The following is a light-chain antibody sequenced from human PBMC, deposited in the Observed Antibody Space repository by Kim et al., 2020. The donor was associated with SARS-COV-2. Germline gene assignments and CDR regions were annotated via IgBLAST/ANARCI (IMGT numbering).Light chain of an antibody. Sequence: QSVLTQPPSVSAAPGQKVTISCSGSSSNIGNNYVSWYQQLPGTAPKLLIYDNNKRPSGIPDRFSGSKSGTSATLGITGLQTGDEANYYCGTWDGSLNTGVFGGGTQLTVL. J-gene: IGLJ2*01. CDR1: SSNIGNNY. V-gene: IGLV1-51*01. CDR2: DNN. CDR3: GTWDGSLNTGV.